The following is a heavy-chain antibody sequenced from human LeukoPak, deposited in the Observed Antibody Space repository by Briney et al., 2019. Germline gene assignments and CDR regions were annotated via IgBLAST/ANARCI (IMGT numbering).Heavy chain of an antibody. CDR3: ARRPYSKYDFYYGMDV. CDR1: GFTVSTNY. CDR2: IYSGGST. J-gene: IGHJ6*02. D-gene: IGHD4-11*01. Sequence: GGSLRLSCAASGFTVSTNYMNWVRQAPGKGLEWVSMIYSGGSTSYADSVKGRFTISRDNSKNTLYLQMSSLRAEDTAVYYCARRPYSKYDFYYGMDVWGQGTTVTVSS. V-gene: IGHV3-66*01.